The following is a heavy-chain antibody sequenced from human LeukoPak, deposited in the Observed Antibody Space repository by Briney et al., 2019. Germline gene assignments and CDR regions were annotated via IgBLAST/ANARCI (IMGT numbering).Heavy chain of an antibody. Sequence: GGSLRLSCAASGFTFSGFAMTWVRQAPGKGLEWVSVIYSGGRTSYADSVKGRFTVSRDNSKNTLYLQMNSLRAEDAAVYYCARTGRTAAGNYFDYWGQGTLVTVSS. CDR2: IYSGGRT. J-gene: IGHJ4*02. D-gene: IGHD6-13*01. CDR1: GFTFSGFA. CDR3: ARTGRTAAGNYFDY. V-gene: IGHV3-53*01.